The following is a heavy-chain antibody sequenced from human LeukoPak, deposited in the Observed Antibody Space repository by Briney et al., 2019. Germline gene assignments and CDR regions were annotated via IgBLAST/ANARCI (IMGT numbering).Heavy chain of an antibody. D-gene: IGHD2-15*01. V-gene: IGHV4-38-2*02. CDR1: GYSISSGYY. CDR3: ARVGYCSGGSCYSEDDY. CDR2: IYHSGST. Sequence: SETLSLTCTVSGYSISSGYYWGWIRQPPGKGLEWIGSIYHSGSTYYNPSLKSRVTISVDTSKNQFSLKVSSVTAADTAVYYCARVGYCSGGSCYSEDDYWGQGTLVTVSS. J-gene: IGHJ4*02.